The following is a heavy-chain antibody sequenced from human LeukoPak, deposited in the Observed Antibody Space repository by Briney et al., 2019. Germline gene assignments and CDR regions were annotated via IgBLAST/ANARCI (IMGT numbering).Heavy chain of an antibody. Sequence: GGSLRLSCVASEFTFSSYNMNWVRLAPGKGLEWVASISSSSKWMYYTDSVKGRFTVSRDNAKNSLYLQMNSLRAEDTAVYYCAREPFWSGYYSNLHFDYWGQGTLVTVSS. CDR3: AREPFWSGYYSNLHFDY. D-gene: IGHD3-3*01. V-gene: IGHV3-21*01. CDR1: EFTFSSYN. CDR2: ISSSSKWM. J-gene: IGHJ4*02.